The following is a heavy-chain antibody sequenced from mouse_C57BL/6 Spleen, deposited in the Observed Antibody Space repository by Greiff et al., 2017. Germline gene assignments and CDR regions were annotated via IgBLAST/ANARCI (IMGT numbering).Heavy chain of an antibody. Sequence: QVQLQQPGAELVKPGASVKMSCKASGYTFTSYWITWVKQRPGQGLEWIGDICPGSGSTNYNEKFKSKATLTVDTSSSTAYMQLSSLASEDSAVYCRASAVDYGSSLYWYFDVWGTGTTVTVSS. J-gene: IGHJ1*03. V-gene: IGHV1-55*01. D-gene: IGHD1-1*01. CDR2: ICPGSGST. CDR1: GYTFTSYW. CDR3: ASAVDYGSSLYWYFDV.